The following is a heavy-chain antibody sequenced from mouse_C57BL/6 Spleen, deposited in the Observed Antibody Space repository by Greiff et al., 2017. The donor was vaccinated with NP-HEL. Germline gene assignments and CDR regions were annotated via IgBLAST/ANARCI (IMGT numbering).Heavy chain of an antibody. J-gene: IGHJ1*03. V-gene: IGHV1-22*01. D-gene: IGHD2-5*01. Sequence: EVKLLESGPELVKPGASVKMSCKASGYTFTDYNMHWVKQSHGKSLEWIGYINPNNGGTSYNQKFKGKATLTVNKSSSTAYMELRSLTSEDSAVYYCARFYYSNPYWYFDVWGTGTTVTVSS. CDR2: INPNNGGT. CDR3: ARFYYSNPYWYFDV. CDR1: GYTFTDYN.